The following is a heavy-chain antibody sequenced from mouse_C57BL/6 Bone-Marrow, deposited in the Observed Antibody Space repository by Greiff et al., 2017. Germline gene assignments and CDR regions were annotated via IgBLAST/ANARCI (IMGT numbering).Heavy chain of an antibody. Sequence: QVQLQQPGAELVRPGTSVKLSCKASGYTFTSYWMHWVKQRPGQGLEWIGVIDPSDSYTNYNQKFKGKATLTVDTSSSTAYMQLSSLTSDDSAVYYCARDDYDGAWFAYWGQGTLVTVSA. CDR1: GYTFTSYW. D-gene: IGHD2-4*01. V-gene: IGHV1-59*01. CDR3: ARDDYDGAWFAY. CDR2: IDPSDSYT. J-gene: IGHJ3*01.